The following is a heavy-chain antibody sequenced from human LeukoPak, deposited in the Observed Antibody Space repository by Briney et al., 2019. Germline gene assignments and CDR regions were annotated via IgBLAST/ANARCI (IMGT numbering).Heavy chain of an antibody. CDR3: ARVEVAATTHDY. V-gene: IGHV4-39*07. D-gene: IGHD1-26*01. CDR1: GGSISSSSYY. Sequence: PSETLSLTCTVSGGSISSSSYYWGWIRQPPGKGLEWIGSIYYSGSTYYNPSLKSRVTISVDTSKNQFSLKLSSVTAADTAVYYCARVEVAATTHDYWGQGTLVTVSS. J-gene: IGHJ4*02. CDR2: IYYSGST.